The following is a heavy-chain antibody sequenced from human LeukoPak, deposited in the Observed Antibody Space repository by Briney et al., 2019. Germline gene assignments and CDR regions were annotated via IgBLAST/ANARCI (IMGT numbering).Heavy chain of an antibody. CDR1: GGSISSSSYY. Sequence: SETLSLTCTVSGGSISSSSYYWGWIRQPPGKGLEWIGSIYYSGSTYYNPSLKSRVTISVDTSKNQFSPKLSSVTAADTAVYYCARKLVRKNNWFDPWGQGTLVTVSS. CDR3: ARKLVRKNNWFDP. D-gene: IGHD4-23*01. V-gene: IGHV4-39*01. CDR2: IYYSGST. J-gene: IGHJ5*02.